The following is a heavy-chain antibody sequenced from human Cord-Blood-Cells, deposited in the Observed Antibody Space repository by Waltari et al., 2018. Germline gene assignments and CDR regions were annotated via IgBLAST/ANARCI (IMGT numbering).Heavy chain of an antibody. CDR3: ARQGMTTVTNWFDP. CDR2: IYYSGST. Sequence: QLQLQESGPGLVKPSETLSLTCTVSGGSISSSSYYWGWIRQPPGKGVEWIGSIYYSGSTHYNPSLKSRVTISVDTSTNQFSLKLSSVTAADTAVYYCARQGMTTVTNWFDPWGQGTLVTVSS. CDR1: GGSISSSSYY. J-gene: IGHJ5*02. D-gene: IGHD4-4*01. V-gene: IGHV4-39*01.